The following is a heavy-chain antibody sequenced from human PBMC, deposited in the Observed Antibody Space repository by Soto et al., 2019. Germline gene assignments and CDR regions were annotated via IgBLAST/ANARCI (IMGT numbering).Heavy chain of an antibody. V-gene: IGHV4-59*08. Sequence: SETLSLTCTVSGGSISSYYWNWIRQPPGKGLEWIGYIYYSGSTNYNPSLKSRVTISVDTSKNRFSLKLSSVTAADTAVYYCARRYGDCFDYWGQGTLVTVSS. J-gene: IGHJ4*02. D-gene: IGHD4-17*01. CDR2: IYYSGST. CDR3: ARRYGDCFDY. CDR1: GGSISSYY.